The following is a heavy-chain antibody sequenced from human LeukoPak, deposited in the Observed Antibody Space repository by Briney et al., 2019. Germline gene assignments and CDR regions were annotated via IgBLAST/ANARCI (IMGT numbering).Heavy chain of an antibody. V-gene: IGHV5-51*01. J-gene: IGHJ2*01. CDR3: ARFPKRGWFFDL. CDR2: IYPGDSDS. Sequence: GESLKISCKAPGDSFNIQWIGWVRQMPGKGLGWMGIIYPGDSDSRYSPSLQGRVIFSVDKSISTAYLQWTSLRASDTAMYYCARFPKRGWFFDLWGRGTLVTVSS. CDR1: GDSFNIQW. D-gene: IGHD5-24*01.